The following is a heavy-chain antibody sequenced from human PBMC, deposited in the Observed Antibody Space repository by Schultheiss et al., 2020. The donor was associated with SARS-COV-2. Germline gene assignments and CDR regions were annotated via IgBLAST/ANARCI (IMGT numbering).Heavy chain of an antibody. J-gene: IGHJ5*02. CDR3: ARVSYYYDSSGYSAWFDP. CDR1: GGSISSYY. D-gene: IGHD3-22*01. Sequence: SETLSLTCTVSGGSISSYYWSWIRQPPGKGLEWIGYIYYSGSTYYNPSLKSRVTISVDMSKNQFSLKLSSVTAADTAVYYCARVSYYYDSSGYSAWFDPWGQGTLVIVSS. CDR2: IYYSGST. V-gene: IGHV4-59*08.